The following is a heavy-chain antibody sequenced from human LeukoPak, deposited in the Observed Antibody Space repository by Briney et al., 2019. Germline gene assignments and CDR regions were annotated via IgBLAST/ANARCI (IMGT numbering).Heavy chain of an antibody. Sequence: TGGSLRLSCAASGFTVSSNYMSWVRQAPGKGLEWVSVIYSGGSTYYADSVKGRFTISRDNSKNTLYLQMNSLRAEDTAVYYCARRIYCGGDCYFGAEDAFDIWGQGTMVTVSS. D-gene: IGHD2-21*02. J-gene: IGHJ3*02. CDR2: IYSGGST. CDR1: GFTVSSNY. V-gene: IGHV3-53*01. CDR3: ARRIYCGGDCYFGAEDAFDI.